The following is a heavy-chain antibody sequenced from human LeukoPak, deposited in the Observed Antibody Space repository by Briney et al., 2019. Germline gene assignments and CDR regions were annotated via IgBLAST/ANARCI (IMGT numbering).Heavy chain of an antibody. J-gene: IGHJ4*02. V-gene: IGHV4-38-2*02. CDR1: DYSISSGYY. Sequence: ASETLSLTCTVSDYSISSGYYWGWIRQPPGKGLEWIGSIYHSGSTYYNPSLKSRVTISVDTSKNQFSLKLSSVTAAATAVYYCARGGIAARGGDYWGQGTLVTVSS. CDR3: ARGGIAARGGDY. D-gene: IGHD6-6*01. CDR2: IYHSGST.